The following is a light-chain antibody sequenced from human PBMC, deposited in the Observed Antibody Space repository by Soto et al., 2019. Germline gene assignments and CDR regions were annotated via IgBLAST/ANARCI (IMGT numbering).Light chain of an antibody. V-gene: IGKV1-17*01. CDR1: QGIRND. J-gene: IGKJ1*01. Sequence: IQMTQSPSSLSVSVGDRVTITCRASQGIRNDLGWYQQKPGKAPNLLIYATSSLQGGVPSRFSGSGSGTEFTLTISSLQPDDFATYYCQHYNSYSEAFGQGTKVDIK. CDR2: ATS. CDR3: QHYNSYSEA.